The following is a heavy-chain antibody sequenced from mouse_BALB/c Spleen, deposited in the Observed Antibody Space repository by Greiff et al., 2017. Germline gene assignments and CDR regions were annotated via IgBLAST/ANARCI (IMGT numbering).Heavy chain of an antibody. CDR2: IRLKSNNYAT. J-gene: IGHJ4*01. Sequence: EVKLEESGGGLVQPGGSMKLSCVASGFTFSNYWMNWVRQSPEKGLEWVAEIRLKSNNYATHYAESVKGRFTISRDDSKSSVYLQMNNLRAEDTGIYYCTGDLVYYYAMDYWGQGTSVTVSS. CDR1: GFTFSNYW. CDR3: TGDLVYYYAMDY. V-gene: IGHV6-6*02. D-gene: IGHD1-1*02.